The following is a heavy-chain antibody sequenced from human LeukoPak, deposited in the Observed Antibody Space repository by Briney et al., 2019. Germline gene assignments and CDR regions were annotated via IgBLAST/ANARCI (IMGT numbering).Heavy chain of an antibody. J-gene: IGHJ3*02. CDR1: GFTFSSHA. D-gene: IGHD1-26*01. CDR2: VGSGGAT. CDR3: ARRVGGFDI. V-gene: IGHV3/OR16-10*01. Sequence: GGSLRLSCAGSGFTFSSHAIHWLRQAPGKGLEWVSAVGSGGATYYAGSVKGRFTVSRDSAKNSLYLQMNSLRAEDMAVYHCARRVGGFDIWGQGTMVTVSS.